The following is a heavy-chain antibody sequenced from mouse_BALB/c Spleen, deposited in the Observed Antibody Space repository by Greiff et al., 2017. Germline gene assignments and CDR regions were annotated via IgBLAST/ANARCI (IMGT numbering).Heavy chain of an antibody. Sequence: DVHLVESGGGLVKPGGSLKLSCAASGFTFSSYTMSWVRQTPEKRLEWVATISSGGSYTYYPDSVKGRFTISRDNAKNTLYLQMSSLKSEDTAMYYCTRDRAYWGQGTLVTVSA. CDR1: GFTFSSYT. J-gene: IGHJ3*01. CDR3: TRDRAY. V-gene: IGHV5-6-4*01. CDR2: ISSGGSYT.